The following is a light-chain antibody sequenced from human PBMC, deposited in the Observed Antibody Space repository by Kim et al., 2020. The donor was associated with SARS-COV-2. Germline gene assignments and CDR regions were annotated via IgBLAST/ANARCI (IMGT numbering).Light chain of an antibody. CDR3: QQYGSSPRT. CDR1: QSVSSSY. V-gene: IGKV3-20*01. J-gene: IGKJ2*01. CDR2: GAS. Sequence: LCTGESATLSCRASQSVSSSYLAWYQQKPGQAPRLLIYGASSRATGIPDRFSGSGSGTDFTLTISRLEPEDIAVYYCQQYGSSPRTFGQGTKLEI.